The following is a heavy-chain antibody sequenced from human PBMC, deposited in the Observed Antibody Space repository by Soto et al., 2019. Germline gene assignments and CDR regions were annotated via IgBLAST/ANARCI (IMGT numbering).Heavy chain of an antibody. CDR1: GDSVSSNSAA. J-gene: IGHJ6*03. V-gene: IGHV6-1*01. Sequence: GDSVSSNSAAWNWIRQSPSRGLEWLGRTYYRSKWYNDYAVSVKSRITINPDTSKNQFSLQLNSVTPEDTAVYYCAREVVRGVISYYYYYYYMDAWGKGTTVTVSS. CDR3: AREVVRGVISYYYYYYYMDA. D-gene: IGHD3-10*01. CDR2: TYYRSKWYN.